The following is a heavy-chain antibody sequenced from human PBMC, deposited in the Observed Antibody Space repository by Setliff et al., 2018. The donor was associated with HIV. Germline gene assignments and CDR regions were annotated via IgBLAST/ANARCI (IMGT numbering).Heavy chain of an antibody. D-gene: IGHD3-10*01. CDR1: GFIFTDYW. CDR2: IHKNGQSEK. V-gene: IGHV3-7*01. J-gene: IGHJ4*02. CDR3: AGSRGYFVKAD. Sequence: GGSLRLSCAASGFIFTDYWMSWVRQAPGKGLGWVANIHKNGQSEKYYVDSVKGRFTISRDNTQNLVFLDMNSLRVEDTAVYYCAGSRGYFVKADWGQGTLVTVSS.